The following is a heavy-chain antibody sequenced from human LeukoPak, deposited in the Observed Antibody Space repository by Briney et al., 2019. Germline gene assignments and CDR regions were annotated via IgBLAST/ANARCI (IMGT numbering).Heavy chain of an antibody. Sequence: ASVKVSCKASGYTFTSYDFNWVRQATGQRPEWMGWMSPNSGDTGYAQKFQDRVTMTRNTSISTAYMELSSLRSDDTAVYYCARGPPNWGYDDWGPGTLVTVSS. CDR2: MSPNSGDT. D-gene: IGHD7-27*01. V-gene: IGHV1-8*01. CDR3: ARGPPNWGYDD. CDR1: GYTFTSYD. J-gene: IGHJ4*02.